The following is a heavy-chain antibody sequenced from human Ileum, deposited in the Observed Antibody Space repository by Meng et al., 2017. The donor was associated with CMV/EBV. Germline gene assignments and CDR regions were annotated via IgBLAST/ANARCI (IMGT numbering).Heavy chain of an antibody. V-gene: IGHV1-18*01. CDR2: IRAYNGYT. D-gene: IGHD6-13*01. Sequence: ASCSPFTSHCIRLVRQAPGQGLEWMGWIRAYNGYTNYAQKLQGSVTMTTDTSTTTAYMELRSLRSDDTAVYYCARWGQQLAFFDYWGQGTLVTVSS. J-gene: IGHJ4*02. CDR3: ARWGQQLAFFDY. CDR1: CSPFTSHC.